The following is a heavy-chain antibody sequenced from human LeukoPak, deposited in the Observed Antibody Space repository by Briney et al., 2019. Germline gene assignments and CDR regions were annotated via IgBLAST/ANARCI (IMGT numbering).Heavy chain of an antibody. Sequence: PGGSLRLSCAASGFTFSSYEMHWVRQPPGKGLEWVSYISSSDSTIYYADSVKGRFTISRDNAKNSLYLQMNSLRAEDTAVYYCARARFHFDYWGQGTLLTVSS. CDR3: ARARFHFDY. V-gene: IGHV3-48*03. D-gene: IGHD3-10*01. CDR1: GFTFSSYE. CDR2: ISSSDSTI. J-gene: IGHJ4*02.